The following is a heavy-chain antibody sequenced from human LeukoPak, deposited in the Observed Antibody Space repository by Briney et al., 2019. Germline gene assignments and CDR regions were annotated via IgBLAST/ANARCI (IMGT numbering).Heavy chain of an antibody. V-gene: IGHV1-69*04. CDR3: ARDIPPRAVRGVNADY. CDR2: IIPILGIA. D-gene: IGHD3-10*01. J-gene: IGHJ4*02. CDR1: GGTFSSYA. Sequence: GASVKVSCKASGGTFSSYAISWVRQAPGQGLEWMGRIIPILGIANYAQKFRGRVTITADKSTSTAYMELSSLRSEDTAVYYCARDIPPRAVRGVNADYWGQGALVTVSS.